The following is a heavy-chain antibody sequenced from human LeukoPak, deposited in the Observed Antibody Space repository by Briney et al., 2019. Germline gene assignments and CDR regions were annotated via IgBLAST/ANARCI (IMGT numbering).Heavy chain of an antibody. CDR2: IANDGRDK. D-gene: IGHD6-13*01. CDR1: GFNFSIYG. CDR3: AKGGSIGAAEYYFDS. J-gene: IGHJ4*02. V-gene: IGHV3-30*18. Sequence: GGSLRLSCAASGFNFSIYGMHWVRQAPGKGLEWVAVIANDGRDKKYVDSVKGRFTISRDNSKNTPFLQMDSLRAEDTAVYYCAKGGSIGAAEYYFDSWGQGTLVAVSS.